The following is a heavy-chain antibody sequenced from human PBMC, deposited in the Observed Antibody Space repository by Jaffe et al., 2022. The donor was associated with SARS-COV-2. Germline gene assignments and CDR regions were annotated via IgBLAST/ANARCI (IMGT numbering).Heavy chain of an antibody. CDR1: GFTFNTAW. J-gene: IGHJ4*02. V-gene: IGHV3-15*01. CDR3: TTDLPLDYSNPCFDY. Sequence: EVQLVESGGGLVKPGGSLRLSCAASGFTFNTAWMNWVRQAPGKGLEWVGRVKSKAAGGTTDYAAPVRGRFTISRDDSKNTLSLHMNSLKTEDTAVYYCTTDLPLDYSNPCFDYWGQGTLVTVSS. D-gene: IGHD4-4*01. CDR2: VKSKAAGGTT.